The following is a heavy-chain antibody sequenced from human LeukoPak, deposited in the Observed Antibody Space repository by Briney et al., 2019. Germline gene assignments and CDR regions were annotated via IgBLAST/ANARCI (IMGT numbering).Heavy chain of an antibody. CDR2: INPSDGTR. J-gene: IGHJ4*02. Sequence: ASVKVSCKASGSIFTSSYTHWVRQAPGQGLEWMGVINPSDGTRNYAQKSQGRVTMTRDMSTSTVYMDLSSLRSEDTAVYYCAREQGSTGYFEYWGQGTLVTVSS. CDR1: GSIFTSSY. D-gene: IGHD2-2*01. V-gene: IGHV1-46*01. CDR3: AREQGSTGYFEY.